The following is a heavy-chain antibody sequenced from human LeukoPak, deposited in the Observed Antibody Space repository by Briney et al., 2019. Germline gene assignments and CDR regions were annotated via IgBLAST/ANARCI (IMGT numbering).Heavy chain of an antibody. CDR1: GFTFSSYA. Sequence: GGSLRLSCAASGFTFSSYAMSWVRQAPGKGLEWVSAISGSGGSTYYADSVKGRFTISRDNSKNTLYLQMNSLRAEDTAVYYCAKEVQYNRNAPPAQFDYWGQGTLVTVSS. CDR2: ISGSGGST. D-gene: IGHD1-1*01. V-gene: IGHV3-23*01. CDR3: AKEVQYNRNAPPAQFDY. J-gene: IGHJ4*02.